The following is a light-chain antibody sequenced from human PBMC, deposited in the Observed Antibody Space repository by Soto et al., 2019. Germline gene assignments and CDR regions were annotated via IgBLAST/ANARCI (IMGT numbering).Light chain of an antibody. CDR3: QHYGSSPPIT. CDR2: GAS. CDR1: QSVSSKY. Sequence: EVVLTQSPGTLSLSPGERATLSCRASQSVSSKYLAWYQTKPGQAPRFLIYGASSRATGIPDRFSGSGSGTDFTLTITRLEPEDFPVYYCQHYGSSPPITFGQGTQLEIK. J-gene: IGKJ5*01. V-gene: IGKV3-20*01.